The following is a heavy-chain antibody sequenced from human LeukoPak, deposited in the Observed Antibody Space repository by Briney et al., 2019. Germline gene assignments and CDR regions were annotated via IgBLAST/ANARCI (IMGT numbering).Heavy chain of an antibody. J-gene: IGHJ5*02. CDR3: AREGAYCSSNSCHIQNWFDP. D-gene: IGHD2-2*01. Sequence: AVNVSHTASEGTFSGYTISWGRHAPGQGNKWRGRIIPILGIANYAQKFQGRVTMTTDTSTSTAYMELRSLRSDDTAVYYCAREGAYCSSNSCHIQNWFDPWGQGTLVTVSS. CDR2: IIPILGIA. V-gene: IGHV1-69*04. CDR1: EGTFSGYT.